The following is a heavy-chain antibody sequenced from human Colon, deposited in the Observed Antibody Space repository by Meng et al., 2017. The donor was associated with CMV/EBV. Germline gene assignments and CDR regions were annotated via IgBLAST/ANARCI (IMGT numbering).Heavy chain of an antibody. J-gene: IGHJ4*02. D-gene: IGHD3-16*01. CDR2: INPSGGT. CDR3: ARARISPGTYVDY. CDR1: GEAFSGYY. Sequence: CAVYGEAFSGYYWTWIRQPPGKGLEWIGEINPSGGTKYNPSLKSRGTIFVDTSKNQFSLNLNSVTAADTAVYYCARARISPGTYVDYWGQGTLVTVSS. V-gene: IGHV4-34*01.